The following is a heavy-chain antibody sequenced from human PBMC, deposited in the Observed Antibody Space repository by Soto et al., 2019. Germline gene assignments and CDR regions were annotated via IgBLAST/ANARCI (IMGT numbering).Heavy chain of an antibody. CDR1: GLNFNRNG. D-gene: IGHD1-1*01. Sequence: QVQLVESGGGVVQPGRSLRLSCAASGLNFNRNGMHWVRQAPGKGLEWVAVIWYDGSKESYSDSVKGRFTISRDNSKNMLYLQMNSVRVEDTAVYFCARDRSAGNYFYDGMDVWGQGTTVTVSS. J-gene: IGHJ6*02. CDR2: IWYDGSKE. V-gene: IGHV3-33*01. CDR3: ARDRSAGNYFYDGMDV.